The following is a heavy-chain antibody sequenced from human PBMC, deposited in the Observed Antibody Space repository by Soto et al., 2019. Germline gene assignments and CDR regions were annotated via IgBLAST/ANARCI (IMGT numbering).Heavy chain of an antibody. V-gene: IGHV6-1*01. Sequence: PSQTLSLTYAISGNNVSSNSAAWKWIRQSPSRGLEWLGRTYYRSKWYSDYAGSVKSRITINPDASKNQFSLQLNSVTPEDTAVYYWAKSGGYRETHGPAAGWGKGSPVTV. J-gene: IGHJ4*02. CDR1: GNNVSSNSAA. D-gene: IGHD5-12*01. CDR2: TYYRSKWYS. CDR3: AKSGGYRETHGPAAG.